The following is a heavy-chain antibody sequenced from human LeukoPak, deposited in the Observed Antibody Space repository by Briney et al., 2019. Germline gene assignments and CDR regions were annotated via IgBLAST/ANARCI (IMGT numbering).Heavy chain of an antibody. CDR3: ARSPYYYDSSGYYEFDY. CDR2: IYTSGST. CDR1: GGSMSSYY. J-gene: IGHJ4*02. V-gene: IGHV4-4*07. D-gene: IGHD3-22*01. Sequence: SETLSLTCTVSGGSMSSYYWSWIRQPAGKGLEWIGRIYTSGSTNYNPSLKSRVTMSVDTSKNQFSLKLSSVTAADTAVYYCARSPYYYDSSGYYEFDYWGQGTLVTVSS.